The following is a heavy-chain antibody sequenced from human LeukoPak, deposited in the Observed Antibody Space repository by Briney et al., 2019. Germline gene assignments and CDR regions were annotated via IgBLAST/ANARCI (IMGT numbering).Heavy chain of an antibody. CDR1: GFTFRTYA. Sequence: PGGSLRLSSAGSGFTFRTYAMGWVRQAPGKGLEWVSSINSGGDDTYYADSVKGRFTISRDNFKNTLYLQMNSLRAEDTAVYYCVKPPRLSIIRGEGMDVWGQGTTVTVSS. CDR2: INSGGDDT. J-gene: IGHJ6*02. D-gene: IGHD3-10*01. CDR3: VKPPRLSIIRGEGMDV. V-gene: IGHV3-23*01.